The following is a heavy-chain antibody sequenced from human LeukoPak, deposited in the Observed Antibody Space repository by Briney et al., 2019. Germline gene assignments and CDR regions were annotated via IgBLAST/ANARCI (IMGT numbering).Heavy chain of an antibody. CDR2: INPSGGST. D-gene: IGHD5-18*01. V-gene: IGHV1-46*01. J-gene: IGHJ4*02. Sequence: GASVKVSCKASGYTFTSYYMHWVRQAPGQGLEWMGIINPSGGSTSYAQKFQGRVTMTRDMSTSTVYMELSSLRSEDTAVYYCARAGRPDTAMVAIDYWGQGTLVTVSS. CDR1: GYTFTSYY. CDR3: ARAGRPDTAMVAIDY.